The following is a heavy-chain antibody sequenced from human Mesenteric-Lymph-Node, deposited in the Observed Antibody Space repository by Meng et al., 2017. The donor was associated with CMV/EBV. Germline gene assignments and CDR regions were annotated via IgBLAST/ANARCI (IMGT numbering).Heavy chain of an antibody. CDR3: ARGEGYYGSGSYSNYYYGMDV. V-gene: IGHV3-21*01. CDR1: GFTFGSYS. Sequence: GESLKISCAASGFTFGSYSMNWVRQAPGKGLEWVSSISSSSSYIYYADSVKGRFTISRDNAKNSLYLQMNSLRAEDTAVYYCARGEGYYGSGSYSNYYYGMDVWGQGTTVTVSS. J-gene: IGHJ6*02. D-gene: IGHD3-10*01. CDR2: ISSSSSYI.